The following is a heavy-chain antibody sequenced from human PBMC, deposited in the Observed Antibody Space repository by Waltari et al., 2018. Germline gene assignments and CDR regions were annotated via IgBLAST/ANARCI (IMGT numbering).Heavy chain of an antibody. J-gene: IGHJ4*02. CDR1: GFTFSNFG. Sequence: QVNLVESGGGVVQPGGSLRLSCATSGFTFSNFGMHWVRQVPGKGLEWVARIWFDGSDKFYADSVRGRFTISRDNSARTLYLDMDSLRLDDTAMYYCAKDAFGNTYLDFWGQGTLVTVSS. D-gene: IGHD2-2*02. V-gene: IGHV3-30*02. CDR2: IWFDGSDK. CDR3: AKDAFGNTYLDF.